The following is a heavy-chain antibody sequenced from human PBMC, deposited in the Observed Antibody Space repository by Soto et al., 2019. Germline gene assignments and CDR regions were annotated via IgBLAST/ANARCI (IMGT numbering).Heavy chain of an antibody. CDR2: IYSGGST. V-gene: IGHV3-53*01. CDR1: GVTCSNNY. Sequence: PGGSMILSCAASGVTCSNNYMSWGRQAPGKGLEWVSVIYSGGSTYYADSVKGRFTISRDNSKNTLYLQMNSLRAEDTAVYYCARAEAGRFYWGQGTLGTSPQ. CDR3: ARAEAGRFY. D-gene: IGHD6-13*01. J-gene: IGHJ4*02.